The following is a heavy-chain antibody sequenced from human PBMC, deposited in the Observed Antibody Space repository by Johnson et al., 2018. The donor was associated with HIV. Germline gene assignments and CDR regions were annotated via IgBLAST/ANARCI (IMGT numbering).Heavy chain of an antibody. CDR1: GFTFSSYW. CDR3: AKGKYCSGDNCYSEFGVFDDAFDI. CDR2: IRYDGFNK. V-gene: IGHV3-30*02. Sequence: QVQLVESGGGVVQPGGSLRLSCAASGFTFSSYWMAWVRQAPGKGLEWVAFIRYDGFNKYFADSVKGRFTISRDNSKNTLHLQMNSLRAEDTAVYYCAKGKYCSGDNCYSEFGVFDDAFDIWGQGTMVTVSS. D-gene: IGHD2-15*01. J-gene: IGHJ3*02.